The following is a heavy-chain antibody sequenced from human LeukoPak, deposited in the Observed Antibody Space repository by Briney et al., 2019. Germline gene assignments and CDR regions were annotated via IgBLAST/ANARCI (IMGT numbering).Heavy chain of an antibody. CDR2: FSFNGEST. V-gene: IGHV3-23*01. CDR1: GFTFSNFW. CDR3: AKGGFDY. J-gene: IGHJ4*02. Sequence: GGSLRLFCGASGFTFSNFWMHWVRQVPGKGLEWVSSFSFNGESTYYADSAKGRFTISRDNSKNTLYLQMNSLRAEDTAVYYCAKGGFDYWGQGTLVTVSS.